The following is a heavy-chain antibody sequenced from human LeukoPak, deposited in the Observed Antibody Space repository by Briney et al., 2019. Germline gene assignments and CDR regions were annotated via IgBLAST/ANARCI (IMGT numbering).Heavy chain of an antibody. D-gene: IGHD6-13*01. Sequence: VASVKVSCKASGYTFTGYYMHWVRQAPGQGLEWMGWINPNSGGTNYAQKFQGRVTMTRDTSISAAYMELSSLRSEDTAVYYCARDIERAAAELNYWGQGTLVTVSS. J-gene: IGHJ4*02. CDR2: INPNSGGT. CDR1: GYTFTGYY. V-gene: IGHV1-2*02. CDR3: ARDIERAAAELNY.